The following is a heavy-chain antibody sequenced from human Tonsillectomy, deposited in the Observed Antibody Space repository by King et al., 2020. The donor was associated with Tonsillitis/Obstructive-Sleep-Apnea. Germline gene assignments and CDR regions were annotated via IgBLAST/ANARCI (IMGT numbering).Heavy chain of an antibody. D-gene: IGHD3-10*01. CDR2: IYSGGST. V-gene: IGHV3-53*01. CDR1: GFTVSSNY. CDR3: ASEDGDEGYDGSGQTFYYMDV. J-gene: IGHJ6*03. Sequence: EEQLVQSGGGLIQPGGSLRLSCAASGFTVSSNYMSWVRQAPGKGLEWVAVIYSGGSTYYADSVKGRFTISRDNSKNTLYLQMNSLRAEDTAVYYCASEDGDEGYDGSGQTFYYMDVWGKGTTVTVSS.